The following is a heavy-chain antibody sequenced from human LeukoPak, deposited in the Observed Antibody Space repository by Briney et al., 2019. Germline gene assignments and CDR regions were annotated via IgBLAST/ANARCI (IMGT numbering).Heavy chain of an antibody. CDR3: ARQGGWGGAASLIEY. V-gene: IGHV4-39*01. Sequence: SETLSLTCTVSGGSISSSSHYWSWIRQPPKKGLEWIGEINHSGSTNYNPSLKSRVTISVDTSKNQFSLRLSSVTAADTAVYYCARQGGWGGAASLIEYWGQGTLVTVSS. D-gene: IGHD1-26*01. J-gene: IGHJ4*02. CDR1: GGSISSSSHY. CDR2: INHSGST.